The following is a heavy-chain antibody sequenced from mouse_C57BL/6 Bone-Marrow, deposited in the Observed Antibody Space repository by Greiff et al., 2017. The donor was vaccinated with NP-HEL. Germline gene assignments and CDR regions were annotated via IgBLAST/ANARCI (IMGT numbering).Heavy chain of an antibody. J-gene: IGHJ3*01. V-gene: IGHV1-81*01. D-gene: IGHD2-14*01. CDR2: IYPRSGNT. CDR1: GSTFTSYG. CDR3: ARYRWPPFAY. Sequence: QVQLQQSGAELARPGASVKLSCKASGSTFTSYGISWVKQRTGQGLEWIGEIYPRSGNTYYNEKFKGKATLTADKSSSTAYMELRSLTSEDSAVYFCARYRWPPFAYWGQGTLVTVSA.